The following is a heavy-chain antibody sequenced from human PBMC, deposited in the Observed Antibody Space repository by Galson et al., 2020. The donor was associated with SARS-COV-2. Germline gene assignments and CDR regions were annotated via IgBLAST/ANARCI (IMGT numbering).Heavy chain of an antibody. J-gene: IGHJ4*02. CDR1: GGSIRSGDFS. CDR2: MFYSGSR. V-gene: IGHV4-30-4*01. CDR3: ARGGYDYFDY. Sequence: SETLSLTCTVSGGSIRSGDFSWSWIRQTPGKGLEWLGYMFYSGSRYYNPSLKSRVTISLDTSENQFYLKLSSVTAADTAVYYGARGGYDYFDYWGQGTLVTVSS. D-gene: IGHD3-3*01.